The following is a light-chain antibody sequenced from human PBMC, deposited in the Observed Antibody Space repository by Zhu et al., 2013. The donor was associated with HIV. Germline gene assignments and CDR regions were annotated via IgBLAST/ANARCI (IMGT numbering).Light chain of an antibody. Sequence: EIVLTQSPGSLSLSPGERTTLSCRASQSVTSHLAWYQQKPGQAPRLLIYGASSRATGIPDRFSGSGSGTDFTLTISKLEPEDFAVYYCQQYDSSPLTFGGGTKVELK. CDR1: QSVTSH. V-gene: IGKV3-20*01. J-gene: IGKJ4*01. CDR2: GAS. CDR3: QQYDSSPLT.